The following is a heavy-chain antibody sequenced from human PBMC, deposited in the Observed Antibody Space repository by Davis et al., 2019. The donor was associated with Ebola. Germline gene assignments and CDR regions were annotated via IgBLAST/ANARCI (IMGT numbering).Heavy chain of an antibody. Sequence: GEALNITCAASGFTFTTYSMSWVRQAPGKALEGVSSISSDSDYIYYADSAKGRFTIPRDNAKNSLFLQMNSLRAEDTAVYYCAKAPKYSSGRKWFDPWGQGTLVTVSS. CDR1: GFTFTTYS. D-gene: IGHD6-19*01. V-gene: IGHV3-21*01. CDR2: ISSDSDYI. J-gene: IGHJ5*02. CDR3: AKAPKYSSGRKWFDP.